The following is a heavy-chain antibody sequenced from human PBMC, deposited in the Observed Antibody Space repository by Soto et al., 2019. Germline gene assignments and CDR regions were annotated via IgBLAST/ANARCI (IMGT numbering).Heavy chain of an antibody. D-gene: IGHD6-19*01. CDR1: GFIFSSYG. CDR3: ARDRYSSGWYDLDY. Sequence: QEQLVESGGGVVQPGRSLRLSCAASGFIFSSYGMHWVRQAPGKGLEWVAVIWYDGSNKYYADSVKGRFTISRDNSKNTLYLQMNSLRAEDTAVYYCARDRYSSGWYDLDYWGQGTLVNVSS. J-gene: IGHJ4*02. V-gene: IGHV3-33*01. CDR2: IWYDGSNK.